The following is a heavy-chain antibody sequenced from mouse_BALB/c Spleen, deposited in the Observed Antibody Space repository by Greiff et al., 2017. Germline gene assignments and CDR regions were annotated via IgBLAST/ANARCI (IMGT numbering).Heavy chain of an antibody. CDR2: INPSTGYT. CDR3: ARSHYGYDGAWFAY. CDR1: GYTFTSYW. V-gene: IGHV1-7*01. J-gene: IGHJ3*01. D-gene: IGHD2-2*01. Sequence: QVQLKQSGAELAKPGASVKMSCKASGYTFTSYWMHWVKQRPGQGLEWIGYINPSTGYTEYNQKFKDKATLTADKSSSTAYMQLSSLTSEDSAVYYCARSHYGYDGAWFAYWGQGTLVTVSA.